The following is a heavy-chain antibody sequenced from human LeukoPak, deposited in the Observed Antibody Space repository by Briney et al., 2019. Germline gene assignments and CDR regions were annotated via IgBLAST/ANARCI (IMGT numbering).Heavy chain of an antibody. CDR2: FIPILNTT. Sequence: SVKVSCKASGGTFSGNSITRVRQAPGQGLGWMGRFIPILNTTNYAQDFQGRVTLTADKSTSTAYMELMSLGSEDTAVYYCARETRDSNWNSVAYLDHWGQGTLVIVSS. V-gene: IGHV1-69*08. CDR1: GGTFSGNS. D-gene: IGHD1-7*01. J-gene: IGHJ4*02. CDR3: ARETRDSNWNSVAYLDH.